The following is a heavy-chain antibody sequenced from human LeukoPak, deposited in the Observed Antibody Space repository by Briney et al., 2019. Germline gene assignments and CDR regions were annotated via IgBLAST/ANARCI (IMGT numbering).Heavy chain of an antibody. V-gene: IGHV3-23*01. CDR3: AKVEDIVVVPAAMSGTF. Sequence: PGGSLRLSCAASGFSFNYYAMMWVRQAPGKALEWVSSIGDSGDNTYYAHSAKGRFTISRDNSMSTLYLQLSSLRAEDTAVYYCAKVEDIVVVPAAMSGTFWGQGTLVTVSS. CDR1: GFSFNYYA. D-gene: IGHD2-2*01. J-gene: IGHJ4*02. CDR2: IGDSGDNT.